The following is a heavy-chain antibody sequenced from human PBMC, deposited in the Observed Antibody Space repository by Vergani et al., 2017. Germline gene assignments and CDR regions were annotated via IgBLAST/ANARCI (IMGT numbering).Heavy chain of an antibody. D-gene: IGHD3-22*01. Sequence: VQLLESGGGLVQPGGSLRLSCAASGFTFSSYAMSWVRQAPGKGLEWVAVIWYDGSNKYYADSVKGRFTISRDNSKNTLYLQMNSLRAEDTAVYYCARDRRVAYYYDNDDAFDIWGQGTMVTVSS. CDR3: ARDRRVAYYYDNDDAFDI. CDR2: IWYDGSNK. J-gene: IGHJ3*02. CDR1: GFTFSSYA. V-gene: IGHV3-33*08.